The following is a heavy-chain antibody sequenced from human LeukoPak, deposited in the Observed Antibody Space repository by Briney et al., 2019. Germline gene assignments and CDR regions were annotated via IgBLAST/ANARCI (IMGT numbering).Heavy chain of an antibody. CDR2: IYYSGST. D-gene: IGHD5-18*01. CDR3: AKDGGPWIQLWLYY. J-gene: IGHJ4*02. V-gene: IGHV4-39*07. Sequence: SETLSLTCTVSGGSISSSSYYWGWIRQPPGKGLEWIGSIYYSGSTYYNPSLKSRVTIAVDTSKNQFSLKLSSVTAADTAVYYCAKDGGPWIQLWLYYWGQGTLVTVSS. CDR1: GGSISSSSYY.